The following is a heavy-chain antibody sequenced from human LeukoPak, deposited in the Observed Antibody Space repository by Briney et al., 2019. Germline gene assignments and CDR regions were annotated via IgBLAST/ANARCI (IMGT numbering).Heavy chain of an antibody. CDR2: IKQDGSEK. D-gene: IGHD4-17*01. CDR3: ARDGAYGDYGVFDY. J-gene: IGHJ4*02. V-gene: IGHV3-7*01. Sequence: GGSLRLSCAASGFTFSSYWMSWVRQAPGKGLEWVANIKQDGSEKYYVDSVKGRFTISRDNAKNSLYLQMNSLRAEDTAVYYCARDGAYGDYGVFDYWGQGTLVTVSS. CDR1: GFTFSSYW.